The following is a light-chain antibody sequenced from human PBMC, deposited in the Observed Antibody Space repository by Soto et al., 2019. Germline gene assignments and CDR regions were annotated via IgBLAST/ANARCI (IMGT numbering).Light chain of an antibody. CDR1: QSVSSSY. V-gene: IGKV3-20*01. CDR2: GAS. J-gene: IGKJ1*01. Sequence: EIVLTQSPGTLSLSPGERATLSCRASQSVSSSYLAWYQQKPGQAPRLLIYGASSRATGIPDRFSGSGSGTDFTLTISRLEPEDFEVYYCQQYGSYRTFGQGTKVEIK. CDR3: QQYGSYRT.